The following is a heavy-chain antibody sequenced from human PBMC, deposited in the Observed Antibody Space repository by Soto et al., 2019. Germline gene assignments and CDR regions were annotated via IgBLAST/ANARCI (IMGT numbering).Heavy chain of an antibody. V-gene: IGHV1-3*01. Sequence: GALVRVSCRTSGYTVTSYKMYWVHQAPGQRLEWMGRINAGNGNTKDSQKFQGRVTMTRDTSASTDYMELSSLRSEDTAVYYCASGRRELLRTDYWGQGTLVTVTS. CDR3: ASGRRELLRTDY. J-gene: IGHJ4*02. CDR1: GYTVTSYK. D-gene: IGHD1-26*01. CDR2: INAGNGNT.